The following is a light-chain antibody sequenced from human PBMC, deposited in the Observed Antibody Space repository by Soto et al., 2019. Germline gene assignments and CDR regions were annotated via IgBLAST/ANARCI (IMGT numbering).Light chain of an antibody. V-gene: IGLV1-44*01. J-gene: IGLJ1*01. CDR3: TAWDDSLNGYV. CDR2: SNN. CDR1: SSNIGSNT. Sequence: QSVLTQPPSASGTPGQWVTISCSRSSSNIGSNTVNWYQQLPGTAPKLLIYSNNQRPSGVPDRFAGSKSGTSASLAISGLQSEDEADYYCTAWDDSLNGYVFGTGTKVTVL.